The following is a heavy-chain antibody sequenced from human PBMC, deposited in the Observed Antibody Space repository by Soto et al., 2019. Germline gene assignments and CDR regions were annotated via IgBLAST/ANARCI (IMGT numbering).Heavy chain of an antibody. CDR1: GFSLSDYW. D-gene: IGHD5-18*01. CDR3: ARGANGYYYFDY. Sequence: EVQLVESGGGLVQPGGSLRLSCAASGFSLSDYWMHWVRQAPGEGLGWLSRITRDGSSTNYADSVKGRFTISRDNAKNTLYLQVNSLRGEDTAVYYCARGANGYYYFDYWGQGTLVTVSS. V-gene: IGHV3-74*01. J-gene: IGHJ4*02. CDR2: ITRDGSST.